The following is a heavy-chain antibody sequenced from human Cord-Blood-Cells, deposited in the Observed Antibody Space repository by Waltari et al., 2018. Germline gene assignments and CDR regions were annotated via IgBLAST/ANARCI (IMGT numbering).Heavy chain of an antibody. Sequence: EVQLVESGGGLVKPGGSLRLSCAASGFTFSSYSLNWVRQAPGKGLEWVSSISSSSSYIYYADSVKGRFTISRDNAKNSLYLQMNSLRAEDTAVYYCAREQGGYYFDYWGQGTLVTVSS. CDR3: AREQGGYYFDY. CDR1: GFTFSSYS. CDR2: ISSSSSYI. D-gene: IGHD3-16*01. V-gene: IGHV3-21*01. J-gene: IGHJ4*02.